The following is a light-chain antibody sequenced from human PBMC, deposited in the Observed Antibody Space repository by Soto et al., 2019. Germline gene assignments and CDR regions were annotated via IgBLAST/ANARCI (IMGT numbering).Light chain of an antibody. CDR2: GAS. V-gene: IGKV3-20*01. Sequence: ERVWTASPGTLSLYPGGKATLSCRASQSVSGSSLAWYQQKPGQAPRLLIYGASSRATGIPERYSCSGSGTDFTLPINRLEPEVFAFYSCMQYGSSPPAYTFGPGTKVDIK. CDR1: QSVSGSS. CDR3: MQYGSSPPAYT. J-gene: IGKJ2*01.